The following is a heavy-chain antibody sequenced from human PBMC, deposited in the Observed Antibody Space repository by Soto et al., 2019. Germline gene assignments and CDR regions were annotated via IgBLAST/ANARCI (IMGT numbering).Heavy chain of an antibody. V-gene: IGHV1-69*02. CDR2: IIPILGIA. CDR3: ARVIWAQGSEYFQH. Sequence: ASVKVSCKASGGTFSSYTISWVRQAPGQGLEWMGRIIPILGIANYAQKFQGRVTITADKSTSTAYMELSSLRSEDTAVYYCARVIWAQGSEYFQHWGQGTQVTVSS. J-gene: IGHJ1*01. CDR1: GGTFSSYT. D-gene: IGHD3-10*01.